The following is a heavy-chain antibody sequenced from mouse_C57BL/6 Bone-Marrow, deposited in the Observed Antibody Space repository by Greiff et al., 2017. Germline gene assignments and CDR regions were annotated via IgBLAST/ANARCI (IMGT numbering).Heavy chain of an antibody. Sequence: EVKLMESGPSLVRPSQPLSLTCTVTGFSINSDCYWIWIRQFPGNKLEYIGYTVYSGITYYNPSLESRTYITRDTSKNQFSLKLSSVTTEDTATYYCARDSNYVGGAMDYWGQGTSVTVSS. J-gene: IGHJ4*01. CDR2: TVYSGIT. D-gene: IGHD2-5*01. CDR3: ARDSNYVGGAMDY. CDR1: GFSINSDCY. V-gene: IGHV3-3*01.